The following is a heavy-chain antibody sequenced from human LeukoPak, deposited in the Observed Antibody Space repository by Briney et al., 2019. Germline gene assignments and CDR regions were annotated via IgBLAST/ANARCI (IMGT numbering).Heavy chain of an antibody. CDR1: GYTFTSYG. V-gene: IGHV1-18*01. J-gene: IGHJ4*02. Sequence: GASVKVSCKASGYTFTSYGISWVRQAPGQGLEWMGRISAYNGNTNYAQKLQGRVTMTTDTSTRTAYMELRSLRSDDTAVYFCARVPSTMIVVDLFDYWGQGTLVTVSS. CDR2: ISAYNGNT. D-gene: IGHD3-22*01. CDR3: ARVPSTMIVVDLFDY.